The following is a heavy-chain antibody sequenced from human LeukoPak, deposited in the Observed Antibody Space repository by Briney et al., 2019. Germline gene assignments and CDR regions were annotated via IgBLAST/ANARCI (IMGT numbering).Heavy chain of an antibody. CDR2: ISYDGSNK. Sequence: PGGSLRLSCAASGFTFSSYGMHWVRQAPGKGLEWVAVISYDGSNKYYADSMKGRFSISRDNSKNTLYLQMNSLRAEDTAVYYCAKDVFSSWYFDYWGQGTLVTVSS. D-gene: IGHD6-13*01. V-gene: IGHV3-30*18. CDR3: AKDVFSSWYFDY. J-gene: IGHJ4*02. CDR1: GFTFSSYG.